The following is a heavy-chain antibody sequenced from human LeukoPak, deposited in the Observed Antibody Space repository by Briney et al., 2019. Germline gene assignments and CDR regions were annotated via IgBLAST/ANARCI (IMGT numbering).Heavy chain of an antibody. CDR3: ARGGLLWFGAPYNWFDP. D-gene: IGHD3-10*01. CDR2: IYTSGST. Sequence: SETLSLTCTVSGGSISSYYWSWIRQPAGKGLEWIGRIYTSGSTNYNPSLKSRVTMSVDTSKNQFSLKLSSVTAADTAVYYCARGGLLWFGAPYNWFDPWGQGTLVTVSS. V-gene: IGHV4-4*07. J-gene: IGHJ5*02. CDR1: GGSISSYY.